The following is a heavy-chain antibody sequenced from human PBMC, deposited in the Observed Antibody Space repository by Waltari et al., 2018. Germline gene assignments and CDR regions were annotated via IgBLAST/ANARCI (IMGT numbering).Heavy chain of an antibody. CDR3: ARGVTAEYFDY. V-gene: IGHV4-30-2*01. CDR2: IYHSGST. D-gene: IGHD2-21*02. CDR1: GGSISSGGSS. J-gene: IGHJ4*02. Sequence: QLQLQESGSGLVKPSQTLSLTCAVSGGSISSGGSSWSWIRQPPGKGLEWIGYIYHSGSTYYNPSLKSRVTISVDRSKNQFSLKLSSVTAADTAVYYCARGVTAEYFDYWGQGTLVTVSS.